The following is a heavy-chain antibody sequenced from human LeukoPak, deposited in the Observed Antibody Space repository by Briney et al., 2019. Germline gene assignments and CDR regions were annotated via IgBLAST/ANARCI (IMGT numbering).Heavy chain of an antibody. J-gene: IGHJ3*02. CDR1: GYTFTSYA. CDR3: ARAREVLRYFDWLLTTYDAFDI. Sequence: ASVKVSCKASGYTFTSYAMNWVRQAPGQGLEWMGWINTNTGNPTYAQGLTGRFVFPLDTSVSTAYLQISSLKAEDTAVYYCARAREVLRYFDWLLTTYDAFDIWGQGTMVTVSS. CDR2: INTNTGNP. D-gene: IGHD3-9*01. V-gene: IGHV7-4-1*02.